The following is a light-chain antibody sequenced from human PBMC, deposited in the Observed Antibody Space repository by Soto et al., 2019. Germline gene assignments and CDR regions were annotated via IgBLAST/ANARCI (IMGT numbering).Light chain of an antibody. CDR3: QQYDNYPLT. CDR2: DAS. J-gene: IGKJ4*01. CDR1: QTIGSW. Sequence: IQMTQSPATLSASVGDRVTITCRASQTIGSWLAWYQQKPGTAPKLLIYDASTLESGVPSRFSGSGSGTEFTLTISSLQPDDFATYYCQQYDNYPLTFGGGTKVDIK. V-gene: IGKV1-5*01.